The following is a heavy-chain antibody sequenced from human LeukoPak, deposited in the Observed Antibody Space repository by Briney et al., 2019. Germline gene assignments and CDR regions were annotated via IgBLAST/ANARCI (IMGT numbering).Heavy chain of an antibody. J-gene: IGHJ5*02. D-gene: IGHD3-22*01. CDR1: GFTFSSYA. Sequence: GGSLRLSCAASGFTFSSYAMSWVRQAPGKGLEWVSAISGSGGSTYYADSVKGRFTISRDNSKNTLYLQMNSLRAEDTAVYYCAKDLSPYYYDSSGPIDPWGQGTLVTVFS. CDR3: AKDLSPYYYDSSGPIDP. CDR2: ISGSGGST. V-gene: IGHV3-23*01.